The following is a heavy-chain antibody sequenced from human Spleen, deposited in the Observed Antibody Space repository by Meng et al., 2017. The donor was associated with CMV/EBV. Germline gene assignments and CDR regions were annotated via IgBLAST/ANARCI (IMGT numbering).Heavy chain of an antibody. V-gene: IGHV3-21*01. CDR3: TRRPDSVMPV. D-gene: IGHD3-16*01. J-gene: IGHJ4*02. Sequence: LYGRASGFTFKREHMKWVRRARGEGMRWVSSIGRSENYIYYEDSMKGRFAITREDAKNYLFLRMNSLRPEDTAVYYSTRRPDSVMPVWGQGTLVTVSS. CDR1: GFTFKREH. CDR2: IGRSENYI.